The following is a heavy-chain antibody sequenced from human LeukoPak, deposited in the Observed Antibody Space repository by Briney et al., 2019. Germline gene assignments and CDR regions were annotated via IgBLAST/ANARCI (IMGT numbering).Heavy chain of an antibody. V-gene: IGHV3-48*04. CDR1: GFAFSGYS. CDR3: ARDGDGNFDY. D-gene: IGHD4-17*01. Sequence: PGGSLRLSCAASGFAFSGYSMNWIRQAPEKGLEWVAYISYSSYTIHYADSVKGRFTISRDNAKNSLYLQMNSLRAEDTAMYYCARDGDGNFDYWGQGTLVTVSS. J-gene: IGHJ4*02. CDR2: ISYSSYTI.